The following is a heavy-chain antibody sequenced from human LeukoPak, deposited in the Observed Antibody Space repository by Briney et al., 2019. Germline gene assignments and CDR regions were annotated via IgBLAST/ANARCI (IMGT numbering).Heavy chain of an antibody. Sequence: SETLYLTCAVYGGSFSGYYWSWIRQPPGKGLEWIGEINHSGSTNYNPSLKSRVTISVDTSKNQFSLKLSSVTAADTAVYYCARVNVGYNYTGDYWGQGTLVTVSS. CDR3: ARVNVGYNYTGDY. CDR1: GGSFSGYY. CDR2: INHSGST. J-gene: IGHJ4*02. D-gene: IGHD5-24*01. V-gene: IGHV4-34*01.